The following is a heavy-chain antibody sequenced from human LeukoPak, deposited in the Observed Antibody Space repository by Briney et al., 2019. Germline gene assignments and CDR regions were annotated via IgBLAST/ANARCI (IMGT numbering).Heavy chain of an antibody. CDR1: GFTFDDYA. CDR3: AKDRGSGYYRTGFWYFDL. CDR2: ISWNSGSI. Sequence: PGRSLRLSCAASGFTFDDYAMHWVRQAPGKGLEWVSGISWNSGSIGYADSVKGRFTISRDNAKNSLYLQMNSLRAEDTALYYCAKDRGSGYYRTGFWYFDLWGRGTLVTVSS. J-gene: IGHJ2*01. D-gene: IGHD3-22*01. V-gene: IGHV3-9*01.